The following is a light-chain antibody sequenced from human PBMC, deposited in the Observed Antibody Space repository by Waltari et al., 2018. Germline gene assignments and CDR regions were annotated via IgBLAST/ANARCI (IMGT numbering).Light chain of an antibody. Sequence: DIQLTQSPSSLSANLGDRVTITCRSSQAFANSLAWFQQKPGRAPRLLVYGVSTLYDGVPSRFSGSRSGTDFFLTITNLQPDDFAVYYCQQFYETPRSFGQGTRL. CDR3: QQFYETPRS. CDR1: QAFANS. V-gene: IGKV1-NL1*01. J-gene: IGKJ2*01. CDR2: GVS.